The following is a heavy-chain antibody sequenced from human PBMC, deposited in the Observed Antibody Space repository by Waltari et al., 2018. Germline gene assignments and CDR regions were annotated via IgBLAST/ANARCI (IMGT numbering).Heavy chain of an antibody. V-gene: IGHV3-9*01. Sequence: EVQLVESGGGLVQPGRSLRLSCAASGFTFDAYAMHWVRQARGKGLEWVSGISWNSGSIGYADSVKGRFTISRDNAKNSLYLQMNSLRAEDTAVYYCARDQGSWYGDEGAFDYWGQGTLVTVSS. CDR1: GFTFDAYA. D-gene: IGHD3-10*01. J-gene: IGHJ4*02. CDR2: ISWNSGSI. CDR3: ARDQGSWYGDEGAFDY.